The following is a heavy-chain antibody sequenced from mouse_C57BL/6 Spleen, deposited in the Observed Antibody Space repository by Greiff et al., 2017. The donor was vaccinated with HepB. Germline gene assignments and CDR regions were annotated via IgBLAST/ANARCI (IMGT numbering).Heavy chain of an antibody. Sequence: QVQLKESGAELVKPGASVKISCKASGYAFSSYWMNWVKQRPGKGLEWIGQMYPGDGDTNYNGKFKGKATLTADKSSSTAYMQLSSLTSEDSAVYFCARSDDGYYFDYWGQGTTLTVSS. V-gene: IGHV1-80*01. CDR1: GYAFSSYW. CDR3: ARSDDGYYFDY. D-gene: IGHD2-3*01. J-gene: IGHJ2*01. CDR2: MYPGDGDT.